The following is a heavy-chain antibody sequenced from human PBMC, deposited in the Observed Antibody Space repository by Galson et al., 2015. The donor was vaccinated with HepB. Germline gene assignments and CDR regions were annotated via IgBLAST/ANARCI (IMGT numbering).Heavy chain of an antibody. CDR1: GFTFSSYA. V-gene: IGHV3-30-3*01. J-gene: IGHJ5*02. Sequence: SLRLSCAASGFTFSSYAMHWVRQAPGKGLEWVAVISYDGSNKYYADSVKGRFTISRDNSKNTLYLQMNSLRAEDTAVYYCARGVGATKGWFDPWGQGTLVTVSS. CDR3: ARGVGATKGWFDP. D-gene: IGHD1-26*01. CDR2: ISYDGSNK.